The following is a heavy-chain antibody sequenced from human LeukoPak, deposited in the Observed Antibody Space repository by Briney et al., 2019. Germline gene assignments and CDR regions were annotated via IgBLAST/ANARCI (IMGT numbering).Heavy chain of an antibody. CDR1: GGSISSSNYC. D-gene: IGHD3-22*01. V-gene: IGHV4-39*01. CDR3: ARGGRTYYYDSSGYYSDF. J-gene: IGHJ4*02. Sequence: PSETLSLTCTVSGGSISSSNYCWDWIRQPPGKGLEWIGSLCYSGNTYQNPSLKSRLTISGDMSQNQFSLRLSSVTAADTAVYYCARGGRTYYYDSSGYYSDFWGQGTLVTVSS. CDR2: LCYSGNT.